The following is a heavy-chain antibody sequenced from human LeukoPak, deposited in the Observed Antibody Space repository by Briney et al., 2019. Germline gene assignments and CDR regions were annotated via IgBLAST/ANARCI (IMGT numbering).Heavy chain of an antibody. Sequence: SETLSLTCTVSGGSISSSSYYWGWIRQPPGKGLEWIGSIYYSGSTYYNPSLKSRVTISVDTSKNQFSLKLSSVTAADTAVYYCARHVGNYDFWSGYFMYWFDPWGQGTLVTVSS. CDR1: GGSISSSSYY. J-gene: IGHJ5*02. D-gene: IGHD3-3*01. CDR3: ARHVGNYDFWSGYFMYWFDP. V-gene: IGHV4-39*01. CDR2: IYYSGST.